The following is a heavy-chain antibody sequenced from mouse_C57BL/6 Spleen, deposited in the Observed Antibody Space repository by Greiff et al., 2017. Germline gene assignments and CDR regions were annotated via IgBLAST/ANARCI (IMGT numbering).Heavy chain of an antibody. CDR3: APAGTGYAMDY. V-gene: IGHV3-6*01. J-gene: IGHJ4*01. CDR2: ISYDGSN. Sequence: ESGPGLVKPSQSLSLTCSVTGYSITSGYYWNWIRQFPGNKLEWMGYISYDGSNNYNPSLKNRISITRDTSKNQFFLKLNSVTTEDTATYYCAPAGTGYAMDYWGQGTSVTVSS. D-gene: IGHD4-1*01. CDR1: GYSITSGYY.